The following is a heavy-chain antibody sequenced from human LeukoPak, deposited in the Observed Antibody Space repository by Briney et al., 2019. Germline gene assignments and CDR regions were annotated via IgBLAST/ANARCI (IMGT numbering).Heavy chain of an antibody. CDR2: IRSTGSST. D-gene: IGHD3-3*01. CDR1: GFTFRDYY. J-gene: IGHJ5*02. V-gene: IGHV3-11*04. Sequence: GGSLRLSCTASGFTFRDYYVTWIRQAPGKGLGWVSYIRSTGSSTAYADSVKGRFAISRDNAKNSLYLQMNGLRVEDTAVYYCARVYYASWSGQPLSQHWLDPWGQGTLVTVSS. CDR3: ARVYYASWSGQPLSQHWLDP.